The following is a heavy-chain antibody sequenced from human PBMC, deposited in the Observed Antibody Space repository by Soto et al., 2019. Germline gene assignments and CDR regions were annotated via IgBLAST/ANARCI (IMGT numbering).Heavy chain of an antibody. CDR2: ISAYNGNT. V-gene: IGHV1-18*01. CDR1: CYTFTSYG. Sequence: SVKVSCKASCYTFTSYGISWVRQAPGQGLEWMGWISAYNGNTNYAQKLQGRVTMTTDTSTSTAYMELRSLRSDDTAVYYCARDGTIVGATLNDYWGQGTLVTVSS. D-gene: IGHD1-26*01. J-gene: IGHJ4*02. CDR3: ARDGTIVGATLNDY.